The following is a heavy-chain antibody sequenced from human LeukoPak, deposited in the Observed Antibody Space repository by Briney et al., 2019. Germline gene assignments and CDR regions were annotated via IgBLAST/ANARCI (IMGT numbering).Heavy chain of an antibody. J-gene: IGHJ4*02. D-gene: IGHD3-9*01. CDR3: AREVLRYFDWST. CDR1: GFIFSDYY. Sequence: PGGSLRLSCAASGFIFSDYYMSWIRQAPGKGLEWVSYISSSGSTIYYADSVKGRFTISRDNAKNSLYLQMNSLKAEETAVYYCAREVLRYFDWSTWGQGTLVTVSS. V-gene: IGHV3-11*01. CDR2: ISSSGSTI.